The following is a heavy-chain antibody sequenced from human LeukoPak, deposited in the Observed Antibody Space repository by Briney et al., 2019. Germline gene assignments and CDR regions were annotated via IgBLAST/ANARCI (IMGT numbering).Heavy chain of an antibody. Sequence: ASVKVSCKASGYTFSGSYIHWVRQAPGQGLEWMGRINPNSGDTNFAQTFQGRVTMTRDTSISTAYMELSSLTSDDTAVYYCARSTSDWLLQILDYWGQGTLVTVSS. CDR1: GYTFSGSY. CDR3: ARSTSDWLLQILDY. D-gene: IGHD3/OR15-3a*01. CDR2: INPNSGDT. J-gene: IGHJ4*02. V-gene: IGHV1-2*06.